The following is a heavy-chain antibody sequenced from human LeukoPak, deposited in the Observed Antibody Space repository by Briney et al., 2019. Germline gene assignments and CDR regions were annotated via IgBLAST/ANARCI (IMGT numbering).Heavy chain of an antibody. V-gene: IGHV3-11*01. J-gene: IGHJ4*02. Sequence: GGSVRLSCAASGFTFSDYYMSWVRQAPGKGLEWVSYISSSGSTIYYADSVKGRFTISRDNAKNSLYLQMNSLRAEDTAVYYCARRLWFGEQPFDYWGQGTLVTVSS. CDR1: GFTFSDYY. D-gene: IGHD3-10*01. CDR2: ISSSGSTI. CDR3: ARRLWFGEQPFDY.